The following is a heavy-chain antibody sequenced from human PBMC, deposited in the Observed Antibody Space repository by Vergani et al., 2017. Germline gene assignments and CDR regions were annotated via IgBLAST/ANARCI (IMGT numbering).Heavy chain of an antibody. CDR1: GGSFSGYY. CDR2: INHSGST. J-gene: IGHJ2*01. V-gene: IGHV4-34*01. Sequence: QVQLQQWGAGLLKPSETLSLTCAVYGGSFSGYYWSWIRQPPGKGLEWIGEINHSGSTNYNPSLKSRVTISVDTSKNQFSLKLSSVTAADTAVYYCARGRRQWLGYWYFDLWGRGTLVTVSS. CDR3: ARGRRQWLGYWYFDL. D-gene: IGHD6-19*01.